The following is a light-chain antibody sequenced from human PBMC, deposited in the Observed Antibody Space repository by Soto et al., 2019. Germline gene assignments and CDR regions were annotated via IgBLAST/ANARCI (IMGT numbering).Light chain of an antibody. CDR3: AAWDDSLKAKL. CDR2: SNA. CDR1: GSNIGENA. Sequence: QSVLTQPPSASGTPGQTVTISCSGSGSNIGENAVNWYQHLPGTAPQLLIYSNALRPSGVPHRFSGSKSGTAGSLAISGLQSEDEAHYYCAAWDDSLKAKLFGGGTKVTVL. J-gene: IGLJ3*02. V-gene: IGLV1-44*01.